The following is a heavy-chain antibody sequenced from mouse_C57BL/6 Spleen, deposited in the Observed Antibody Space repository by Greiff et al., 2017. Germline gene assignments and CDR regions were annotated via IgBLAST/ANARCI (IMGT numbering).Heavy chain of an antibody. J-gene: IGHJ2*01. D-gene: IGHD3-2*02. Sequence: QVQLQQPGPELVKPGASVKMSCKASGYTFTSYWLTWVKQRPGQGLEWIGDIYPGSGSTNYNEKFKSKATLTVDTSSSTAYMQLSSLTSEDSAVYYYERAPQAYCFDYWGQGTTLTVSS. CDR2: IYPGSGST. V-gene: IGHV1-55*01. CDR1: GYTFTSYW. CDR3: ERAPQAYCFDY.